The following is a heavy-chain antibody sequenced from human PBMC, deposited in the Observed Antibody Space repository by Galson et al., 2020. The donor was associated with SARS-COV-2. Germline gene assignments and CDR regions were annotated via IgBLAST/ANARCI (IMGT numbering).Heavy chain of an antibody. CDR3: ARNPMAHFDY. V-gene: IGHV4-31*03. CDR1: GGSISSGGYY. J-gene: IGHJ4*02. Sequence: ASATLSLTCTVSGGSISSGGYYWSWIRQHPGKGLEWIGYIYYSGITYYNPSLKSRLTISLDTSKNHFSLKLSSVTAADTAVYYCARNPMAHFDYWGQGTLVTVSS. CDR2: IYYSGIT.